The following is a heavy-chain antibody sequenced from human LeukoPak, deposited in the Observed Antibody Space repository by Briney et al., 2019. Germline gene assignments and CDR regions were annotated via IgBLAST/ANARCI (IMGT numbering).Heavy chain of an antibody. CDR1: GDSVPSNSAA. V-gene: IGHV6-1*01. CDR3: ARVAFWGELLGHDAFDI. J-gene: IGHJ3*02. CDR2: TYYRSKWYN. Sequence: SQTLSLTCAISGDSVPSNSAAWNWIRQSPSRGLEWLGRTYYRSKWYNDYAVSVKSRITINPDTSKNQFSLQLNPVTPEDTAVYYCARVAFWGELLGHDAFDIWGQGTMVTVSS. D-gene: IGHD1-26*01.